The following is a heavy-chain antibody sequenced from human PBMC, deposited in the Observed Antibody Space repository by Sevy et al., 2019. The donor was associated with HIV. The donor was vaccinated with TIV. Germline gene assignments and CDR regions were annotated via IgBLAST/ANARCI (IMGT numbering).Heavy chain of an antibody. V-gene: IGHV3-21*01. CDR2: ISSSGSYI. D-gene: IGHD6-13*01. CDR3: ARDRLNIAAAGPRGAFDI. CDR1: GFTFNKYS. J-gene: IGHJ3*02. Sequence: GGSLRLSCAASGFTFNKYSMNWVRQAPGKGLEWVSSISSSGSYIYYADSLKGRFTISRDNAKNSLYLQMNSLRAEDTALYSCARDRLNIAAAGPRGAFDIWGQGTMVTVSS.